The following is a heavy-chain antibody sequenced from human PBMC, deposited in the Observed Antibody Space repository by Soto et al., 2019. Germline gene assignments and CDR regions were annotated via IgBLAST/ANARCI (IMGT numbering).Heavy chain of an antibody. CDR3: ASKFGELLADAFDI. CDR1: IPTISIRTW. V-gene: IGHV4-4*02. J-gene: IGHJ3*02. D-gene: IGHD3-10*01. Sequence: SDALSQTFNGSIPTISIRTWGTWLRKTPGRGMEWIGEIYNSGSNNHNQNLKKRGNMTVDKSNNQFSLKMTFVTAADTAVYYCASKFGELLADAFDIWGQGTVVT. CDR2: IYNSGSN.